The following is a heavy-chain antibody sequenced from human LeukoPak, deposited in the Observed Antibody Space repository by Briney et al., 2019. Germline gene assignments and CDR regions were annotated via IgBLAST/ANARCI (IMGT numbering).Heavy chain of an antibody. CDR1: SGSFSGYY. J-gene: IGHJ4*02. V-gene: IGHV4-34*01. Sequence: SETLSLTCAVYSGSFSGYYWSWIRQPPGKGLEWIGEINHSGSTNYNPSLKSRVTISVDTSKNQFSLKLSSVTAADTAVYYCARPFSRYYGSGSYYKVGFDYWGQGTLVTVSS. D-gene: IGHD3-10*01. CDR3: ARPFSRYYGSGSYYKVGFDY. CDR2: INHSGST.